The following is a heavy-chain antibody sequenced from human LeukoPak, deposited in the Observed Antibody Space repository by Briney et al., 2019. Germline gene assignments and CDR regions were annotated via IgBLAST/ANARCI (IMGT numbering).Heavy chain of an antibody. CDR3: ARDRTACSGGSCYYYYGMDV. Sequence: SETLSLTCTVSGGSISSSSYYWGWIRQPPGKGLEWIGSIYYSGSTYYNPSLKSRVTISVDTSKNQFSLKLSSVTAADTAVYYCARDRTACSGGSCYYYYGMDVWGQGTTVTVSS. D-gene: IGHD2-15*01. CDR1: GGSISSSSYY. V-gene: IGHV4-39*07. J-gene: IGHJ6*02. CDR2: IYYSGST.